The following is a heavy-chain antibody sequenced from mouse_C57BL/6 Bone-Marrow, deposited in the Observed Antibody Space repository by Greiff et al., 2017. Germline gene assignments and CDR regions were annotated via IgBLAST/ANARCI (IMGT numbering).Heavy chain of an antibody. CDR1: GFTFSDYY. V-gene: IGHV5-12*01. D-gene: IGHD2-4*01. CDR3: ARHYYD. Sequence: DVQLVESGGGLVQPGGSLKLSCAASGFTFSDYYMYWVRQTPEKRLEWVAYISNGGGSTYYPDTVKGRFTISRDNAKNTLYLQMSRLKSEDTAMYYCARHYYDWGQGTLVTVSA. J-gene: IGHJ3*01. CDR2: ISNGGGST.